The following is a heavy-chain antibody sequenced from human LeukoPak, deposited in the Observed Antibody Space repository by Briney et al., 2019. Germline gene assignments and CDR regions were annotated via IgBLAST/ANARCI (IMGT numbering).Heavy chain of an antibody. CDR1: GFTFSSYG. CDR2: IWYDGSNK. V-gene: IGHV3-33*01. D-gene: IGHD1-26*01. Sequence: PGRSLRLSCAASGFTFSSYGMHWVRQAPGKGLEWVAVIWYDGSNKYYADSVRGRFTISRDNSKNTLYLQMNSLRAEDTAVYYCAREKSLATPRWFDPWGQGTLVTVSS. CDR3: AREKSLATPRWFDP. J-gene: IGHJ5*02.